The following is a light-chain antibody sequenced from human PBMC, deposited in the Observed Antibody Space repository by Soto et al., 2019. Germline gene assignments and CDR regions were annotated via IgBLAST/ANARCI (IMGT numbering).Light chain of an antibody. J-gene: IGLJ1*01. CDR1: SSNIGRNT. Sequence: QLVLTQAPSASETPGQRVTISCSGGSSNIGRNTVNWYQQLPGTAPKLLIYRNNRRPSGVPDRFSGSKSGTSASLAISGLQSEDEADYYCAAWDDSLTDYVFGTGTKLTVL. V-gene: IGLV1-44*01. CDR3: AAWDDSLTDYV. CDR2: RNN.